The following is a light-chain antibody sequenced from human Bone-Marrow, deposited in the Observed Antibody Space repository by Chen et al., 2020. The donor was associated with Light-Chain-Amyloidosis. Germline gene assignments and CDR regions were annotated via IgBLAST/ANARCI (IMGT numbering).Light chain of an antibody. Sequence: SHVLTQPSPVSVVPAQTVTTACGGNNIGSTSVHWYQQTPGQAPLLVVYDDSDRPSGIPERLSGSNSGNTATLTISRVEAGDEADYYCQVWDRGSDRPVFGGGTKLTVL. CDR2: DDS. V-gene: IGLV3-21*02. CDR3: QVWDRGSDRPV. CDR1: NIGSTS. J-gene: IGLJ3*02.